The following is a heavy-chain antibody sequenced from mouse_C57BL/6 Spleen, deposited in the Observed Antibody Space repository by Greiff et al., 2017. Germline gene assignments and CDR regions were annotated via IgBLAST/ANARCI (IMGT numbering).Heavy chain of an antibody. CDR1: GYTFTSYW. CDR2: IDPSDSYT. CDR3: ARVLGRGAMDY. J-gene: IGHJ4*01. V-gene: IGHV1-50*01. Sequence: QVQLQQSGAELVKPGASVKLSCKASGYTFTSYWMQWVKQRPGQGLEWIGEIDPSDSYTNYNQKVKGKATLTVDTSSSTAYMQLSSLTSEDSAVYYCARVLGRGAMDYWGQGTSGTGSS. D-gene: IGHD4-1*01.